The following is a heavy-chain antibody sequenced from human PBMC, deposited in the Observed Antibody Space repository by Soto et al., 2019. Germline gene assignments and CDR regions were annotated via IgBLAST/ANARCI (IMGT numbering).Heavy chain of an antibody. J-gene: IGHJ5*02. CDR3: ARGRICSSTSCRYPNWFDP. CDR2: INHSGST. CDR1: GGSFSGYY. D-gene: IGHD2-2*01. V-gene: IGHV4-34*01. Sequence: ETLSLTCAVYGGSFSGYYWSWIRQPPGKGLEWIGEINHSGSTNYNPSLKSRVTISVDTSKNQFSLKLSSVTAADTAVYYCARGRICSSTSCRYPNWFDPWGQGTLVTVSS.